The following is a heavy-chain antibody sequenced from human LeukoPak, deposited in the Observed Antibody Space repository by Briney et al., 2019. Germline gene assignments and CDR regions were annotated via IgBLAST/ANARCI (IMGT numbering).Heavy chain of an antibody. D-gene: IGHD5-24*01. Sequence: SVTVSCKASGGTFSSYAISWVRQAPGQGLEWMGGIIPIFGTANYAQKFQGRVTITADESTSTAYMELSSLRSEDTAVYYCARESRDGYNTPFDYWGQGTLVTVSS. CDR3: ARESRDGYNTPFDY. V-gene: IGHV1-69*01. CDR1: GGTFSSYA. CDR2: IIPIFGTA. J-gene: IGHJ4*02.